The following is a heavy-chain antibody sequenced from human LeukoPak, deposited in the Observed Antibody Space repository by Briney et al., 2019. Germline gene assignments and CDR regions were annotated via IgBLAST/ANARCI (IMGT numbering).Heavy chain of an antibody. CDR1: GYTFTSYG. CDR2: FIPILVIA. V-gene: IGHV1-69*04. Sequence: GASVKVSCKASGYTFTSYGISWVRQAPGQGLEWMGRFIPILVIANYAQKFQGRVTITADKSTSTAYMELSSLRSEDTAVYYCASDVSLGIAAAGTVEDGLGDFDYWGQGTLVTVSS. CDR3: ASDVSLGIAAAGTVEDGLGDFDY. D-gene: IGHD6-13*01. J-gene: IGHJ4*02.